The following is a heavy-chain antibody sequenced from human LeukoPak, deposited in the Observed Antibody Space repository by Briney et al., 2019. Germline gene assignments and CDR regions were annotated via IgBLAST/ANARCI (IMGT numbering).Heavy chain of an antibody. J-gene: IGHJ4*02. Sequence: ASVKVSCKASGYTFTSYDINWVRQATGQGLEWMGWMNPNSGNTGYAQKFQGRVTMTRNTSISTAYMELSSLRSDDTAVYYCARGLGYCSGGSCNPFDYWGQGTLVTVSS. CDR1: GYTFTSYD. CDR3: ARGLGYCSGGSCNPFDY. V-gene: IGHV1-8*01. CDR2: MNPNSGNT. D-gene: IGHD2-15*01.